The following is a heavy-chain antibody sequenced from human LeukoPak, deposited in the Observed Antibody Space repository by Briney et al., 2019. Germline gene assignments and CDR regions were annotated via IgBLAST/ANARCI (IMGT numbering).Heavy chain of an antibody. D-gene: IGHD6-19*01. Sequence: GRSLRLSCAASGFTFDDYAMHWVRQAPGKGLEWVSGISWNSGSIGYADSVKGRFTISRDNAKNSLYLQMNSLRAEDTALYYCAKGSAGYSSGYYFDYWGQGTLVTVSS. CDR1: GFTFDDYA. CDR3: AKGSAGYSSGYYFDY. V-gene: IGHV3-9*01. J-gene: IGHJ4*02. CDR2: ISWNSGSI.